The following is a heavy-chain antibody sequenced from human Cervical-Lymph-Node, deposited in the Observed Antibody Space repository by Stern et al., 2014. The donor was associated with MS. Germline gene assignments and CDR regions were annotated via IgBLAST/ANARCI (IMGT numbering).Heavy chain of an antibody. D-gene: IGHD5-12*01. CDR3: VRVGESGYDYVYFDY. CDR1: GFTFSSYA. Sequence: VQLVESGGGVVQPGRSLRLSCAASGFTFSSYAMHWVRQAPGKGLEWVAIMSYDGSNKHYADSVKGRFTISRDSAKNTLYLQMNSLRAEDTAVYYCVRVGESGYDYVYFDYWGQGTLVTVSS. V-gene: IGHV3-30*04. CDR2: MSYDGSNK. J-gene: IGHJ4*02.